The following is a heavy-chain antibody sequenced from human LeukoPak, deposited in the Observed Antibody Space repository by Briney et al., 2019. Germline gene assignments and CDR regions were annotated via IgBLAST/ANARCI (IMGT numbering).Heavy chain of an antibody. CDR3: GRNFEASSTWYIQY. Sequence: ETLSLTCTVSGASIHDDHFTWIRQPPGRGLEWIGFVYYRGSAKYNPSLESRVTISVDTSKKQISLILKSVTAADTAVYYCGRNFEASSTWYIQYWGQGSLVTVSS. D-gene: IGHD2-2*01. CDR2: VYYRGSA. CDR1: GASIHDDH. J-gene: IGHJ1*01. V-gene: IGHV4-59*12.